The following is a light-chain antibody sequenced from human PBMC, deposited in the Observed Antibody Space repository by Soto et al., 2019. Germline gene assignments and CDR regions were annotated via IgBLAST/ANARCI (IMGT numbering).Light chain of an antibody. CDR2: KSS. Sequence: DIQMIQSPSTLSAXVGDRVAITCRASDNSGTGVAWYQLKPGEAPILLIYKSSKLENWDPSRFAGFGPGTEFTLPLPSLQPDDSATYYCQHYNSYSKTFGQGAKVNIK. CDR1: DNSGTG. J-gene: IGKJ1*01. V-gene: IGKV1-5*03. CDR3: QHYNSYSKT.